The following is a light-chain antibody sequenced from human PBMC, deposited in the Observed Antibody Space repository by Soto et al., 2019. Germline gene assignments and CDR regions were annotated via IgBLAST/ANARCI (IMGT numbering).Light chain of an antibody. CDR1: QSVPRSY. CDR3: QQYGSSIT. V-gene: IGKV3-20*01. CDR2: GTS. Sequence: IVLTQSPGTLSLSPGERATLSCRASQSVPRSYLAWYQQKPGQAPRLLIYGTSSRATGIPDRFSGSGSGTDFTLTISRLEPEDFAVFYCQQYGSSITLGQGTRLEIK. J-gene: IGKJ5*01.